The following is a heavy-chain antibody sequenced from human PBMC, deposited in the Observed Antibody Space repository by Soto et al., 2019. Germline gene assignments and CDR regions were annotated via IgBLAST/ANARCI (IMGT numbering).Heavy chain of an antibody. V-gene: IGHV3-30-3*01. CDR3: ASFIAVAGTYWFDP. CDR2: ISYDGSNK. CDR1: GFTFSSYA. J-gene: IGHJ5*02. Sequence: QVQLVESGGGVVQPGRSLRLSCAASGFTFSSYAMHWVRQAPGKGLEWVAVISYDGSNKYYADSVKGRFTISRDNSENTLYLRMNSLRAEDTAVYYCASFIAVAGTYWFDPWGQGTLVTVSS. D-gene: IGHD6-19*01.